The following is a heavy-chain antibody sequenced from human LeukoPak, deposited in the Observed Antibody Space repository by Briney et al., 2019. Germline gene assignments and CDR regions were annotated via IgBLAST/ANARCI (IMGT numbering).Heavy chain of an antibody. CDR1: GFTFSSYA. V-gene: IGHV3-23*01. J-gene: IGHJ4*02. Sequence: KPGGSLRLSCAVSGFTFSSYAMSWVRQAPGKGLEWVSAISGSGGSTYYADSVKGRFTISRDNSKNTLYLQMNSLRAEDTAVYYCAKVLWFGDTRDYWGQGTLVTVSS. CDR2: ISGSGGST. CDR3: AKVLWFGDTRDY. D-gene: IGHD3-10*01.